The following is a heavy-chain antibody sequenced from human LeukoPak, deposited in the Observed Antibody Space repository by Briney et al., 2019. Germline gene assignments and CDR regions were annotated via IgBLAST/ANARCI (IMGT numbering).Heavy chain of an antibody. CDR2: IIPIFGTA. CDR3: ARDPQYDILTGAPYYYYGMDV. D-gene: IGHD3-9*01. J-gene: IGHJ6*04. V-gene: IGHV1-69*13. CDR1: GGTFSSYA. Sequence: SVKVSCKASGGTFSSYAISWVRQAPAQGLEWMGGIIPIFGTANYAQKFQGRVTITADESTSTAYMELSSLRSEDTAVYYCARDPQYDILTGAPYYYYGMDVWGKGTTVTVSS.